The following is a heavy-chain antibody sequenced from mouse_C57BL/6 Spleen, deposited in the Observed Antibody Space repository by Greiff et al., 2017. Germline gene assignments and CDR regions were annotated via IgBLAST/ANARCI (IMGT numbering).Heavy chain of an antibody. D-gene: IGHD1-1*01. V-gene: IGHV1-61*01. CDR2: IYPSDSET. CDR1: GYTFTSYW. CDR3: ARTGITTVVATDYYAMDY. Sequence: VQLQQPGAELVRPGSSVKLSCKASGYTFTSYWMDWVKQRPGQGLEWIGNIYPSDSETHYNQKFKDKATLTVDKSSSTAYMQLSSLTSEDSAVYYCARTGITTVVATDYYAMDYWGQGTSVTVSS. J-gene: IGHJ4*01.